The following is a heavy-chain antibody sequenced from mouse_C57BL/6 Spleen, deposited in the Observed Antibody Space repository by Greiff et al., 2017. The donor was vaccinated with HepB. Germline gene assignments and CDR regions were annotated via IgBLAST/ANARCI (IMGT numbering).Heavy chain of an antibody. J-gene: IGHJ3*01. V-gene: IGHV3-6*01. D-gene: IGHD3-2*02. CDR3: ARGSSGYPFAY. CDR1: GYSITSGYY. Sequence: EVHLVESGPGLVKPSQSLSLTCSVTGYSITSGYYWNWIRQFPGNKLEWMGYISYDGSNNYNPSLKNRISITRDTSKNQFFLKLNSVTTEDTATYYCARGSSGYPFAYWGQGTLVTVSA. CDR2: ISYDGSN.